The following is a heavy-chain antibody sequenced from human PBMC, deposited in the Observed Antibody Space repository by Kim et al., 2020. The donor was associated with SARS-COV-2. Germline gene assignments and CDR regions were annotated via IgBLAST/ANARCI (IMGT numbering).Heavy chain of an antibody. V-gene: IGHV3-23*01. D-gene: IGHD3-16*01. J-gene: IGHJ4*02. CDR3: ADRGXXWGPIDS. Sequence: FYGDTXKVRXPVSRANSKNTLYLQMNSLRAXDTAVYYCADRGXXWGPIDSWGQGTLVTVSS.